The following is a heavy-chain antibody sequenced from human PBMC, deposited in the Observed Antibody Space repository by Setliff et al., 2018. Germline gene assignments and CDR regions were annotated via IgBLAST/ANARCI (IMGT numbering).Heavy chain of an antibody. D-gene: IGHD2-8*01. J-gene: IGHJ6*02. CDR2: IYSGGST. V-gene: IGHV4-39*07. Sequence: SETLSLTCTVSGGSISSSGYFWGWIRQPPGKGLEWIGNIYSGGSTFYNPSLKSRVTISVDTSKNQFSLKLNSVTAADTAVYYCARDRQYCTSLSCLNSYFYYYAMDFWGQGTTVTVSS. CDR3: ARDRQYCTSLSCLNSYFYYYAMDF. CDR1: GGSISSSGYF.